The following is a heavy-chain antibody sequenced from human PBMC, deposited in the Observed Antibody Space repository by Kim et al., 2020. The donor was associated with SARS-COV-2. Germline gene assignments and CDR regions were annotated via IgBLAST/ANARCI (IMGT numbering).Heavy chain of an antibody. J-gene: IGHJ4*02. CDR1: GFTFGDYA. Sequence: GGSLRLSCTTSGFTFGDYAMNWVRQAPGKGLEWVGFIRTKGYGGTTEYAASVKGRFTISRDDSKSIAYLQMNSLKTDDTAVYYCTRARFDYDAPFDYWGQGTLVTVSS. D-gene: IGHD3-22*01. V-gene: IGHV3-49*04. CDR3: TRARFDYDAPFDY. CDR2: IRTKGYGGTT.